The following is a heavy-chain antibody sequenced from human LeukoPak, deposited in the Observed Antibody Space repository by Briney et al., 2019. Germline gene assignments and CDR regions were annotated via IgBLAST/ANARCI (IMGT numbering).Heavy chain of an antibody. CDR3: ARGASAHYYYYYGMDV. J-gene: IGHJ6*02. D-gene: IGHD4/OR15-4a*01. CDR2: IYYSGST. V-gene: IGHV4-31*03. Sequence: SETLSLTCTVSGGSISSGGYSWSWIRQHPGKGLEWIGYIYYSGSTYYNPSLKSRVTISVDTSKNQFSLKLSSVTAADTAVYYCARGASAHYYYYYGMDVWGQGTTVTVSS. CDR1: GGSISSGGYS.